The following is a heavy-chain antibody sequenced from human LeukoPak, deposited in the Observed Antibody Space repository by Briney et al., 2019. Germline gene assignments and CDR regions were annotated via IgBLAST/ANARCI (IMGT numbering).Heavy chain of an antibody. Sequence: PGGSLRLSCAASGFTFSSYGMHWVRQAPGKGLEWVAVIWYDGSNKYYADSVKGRLTISRDNSKNTLYLQMNSLRAEDTAVYYCARDLGYSRSYFDYWGQGTLVTVSS. J-gene: IGHJ4*02. CDR1: GFTFSSYG. D-gene: IGHD7-27*01. CDR3: ARDLGYSRSYFDY. V-gene: IGHV3-33*01. CDR2: IWYDGSNK.